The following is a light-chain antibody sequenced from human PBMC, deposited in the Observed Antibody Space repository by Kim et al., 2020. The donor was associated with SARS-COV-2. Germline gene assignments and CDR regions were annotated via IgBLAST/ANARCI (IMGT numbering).Light chain of an antibody. Sequence: QSALTQPASVSGSPGQSITISCTGTSSDVGSYNFVSWYQQHPGKAPKLIIYEVTKRPSGVSNRFSGSKSGNTASLTISGVQAEDEADYYCCSYAGNNNVVFGGGTQLTV. CDR3: CSYAGNNNVV. CDR2: EVT. CDR1: SSDVGSYNF. J-gene: IGLJ2*01. V-gene: IGLV2-23*02.